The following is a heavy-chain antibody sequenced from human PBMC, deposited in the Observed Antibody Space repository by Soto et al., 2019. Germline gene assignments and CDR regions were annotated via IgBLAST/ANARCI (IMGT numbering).Heavy chain of an antibody. J-gene: IGHJ4*02. D-gene: IGHD1-20*01. Sequence: SETLSLTCTFSGCSISSSSYYLGWIRQPPGKGLEWIGSIYYSGSTNYNPSLKSRVTISVDTSKNQFSLKLSSVTAADTAVYYCARQYNWNHYYFDYWGQGTLVTVSS. V-gene: IGHV4-39*01. CDR1: GCSISSSSYY. CDR2: IYYSGST. CDR3: ARQYNWNHYYFDY.